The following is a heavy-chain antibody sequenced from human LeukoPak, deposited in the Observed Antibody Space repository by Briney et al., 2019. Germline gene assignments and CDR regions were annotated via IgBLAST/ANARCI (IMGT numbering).Heavy chain of an antibody. CDR3: AASGWYGGGY. CDR2: IKQDGSEK. Sequence: GGSLRLSCAASGFTFSSYAMHWVRQAPGKGLEWVANIKQDGSEKYYVDSVKGRFTISRDNAKNSLYLQMNSLRAEDTAVYYCAASGWYGGGYWGQGTLVTVSS. D-gene: IGHD6-19*01. CDR1: GFTFSSYA. V-gene: IGHV3-7*01. J-gene: IGHJ4*02.